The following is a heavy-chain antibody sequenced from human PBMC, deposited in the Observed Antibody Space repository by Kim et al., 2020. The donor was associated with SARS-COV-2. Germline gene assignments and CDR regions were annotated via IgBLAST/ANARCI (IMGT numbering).Heavy chain of an antibody. Sequence: GGSLRLSCAASGFTFSSYGMHWVRQAPGKGLEWVAVISYDGSNKYYADSVKGRFTISRDNSKNTLYLQMNSLRAEDTAVYYCAKGVRGVIITSHFDYWGQGTLVTVSS. J-gene: IGHJ4*02. CDR2: ISYDGSNK. D-gene: IGHD3-10*01. V-gene: IGHV3-30*18. CDR3: AKGVRGVIITSHFDY. CDR1: GFTFSSYG.